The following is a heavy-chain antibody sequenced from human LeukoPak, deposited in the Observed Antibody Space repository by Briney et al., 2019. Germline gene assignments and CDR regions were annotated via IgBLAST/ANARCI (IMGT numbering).Heavy chain of an antibody. J-gene: IGHJ5*02. CDR2: IYYSGST. V-gene: IGHV4-39*07. Sequence: SETLSLTCTVSGGSISSSSYYWGWIRQPPGKGLEWIGSIYYSGSTYYNPSLKSRVTISVDPSKNQFSLKLSSVTAADTAVYYCARDPGGTLRFLEWFRFDPWGQGTLVTVSS. CDR1: GGSISSSSYY. CDR3: ARDPGGTLRFLEWFRFDP. D-gene: IGHD3-3*01.